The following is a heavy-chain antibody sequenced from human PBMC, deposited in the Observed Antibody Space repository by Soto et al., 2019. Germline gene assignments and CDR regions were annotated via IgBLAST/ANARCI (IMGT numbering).Heavy chain of an antibody. CDR3: ARQKIGDVTVVPAAIPTAAGLYGLDV. CDR2: IDPRDSYT. D-gene: IGHD2-2*01. V-gene: IGHV5-10-1*01. Sequence: GESLKISCTGSAYSFTTYWINWVRQMPGKGLEWMGRIDPRDSYTNYSPSFQGHVSISADKSISTAYLQWNSLKASDTAIYYCARQKIGDVTVVPAAIPTAAGLYGLDVWGQGTTVTVSS. CDR1: AYSFTTYW. J-gene: IGHJ6*02.